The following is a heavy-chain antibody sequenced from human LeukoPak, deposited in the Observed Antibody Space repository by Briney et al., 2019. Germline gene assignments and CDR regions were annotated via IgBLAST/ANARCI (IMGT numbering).Heavy chain of an antibody. D-gene: IGHD3-22*01. CDR3: ARHYYYDSSGYYYYYYYGMDV. CDR1: GGSISSSSYY. CDR2: IYYSGST. Sequence: PSETLSLTCTVSGGSISSSSYYWGWIRQPPGKGLEWIGSIYYSGSTYYNPSLKSRVTISVDTSKNQFSLKLSSVTAADTAVYYWARHYYYDSSGYYYYYYYGMDVWGQGTTVTVSS. J-gene: IGHJ6*02. V-gene: IGHV4-39*01.